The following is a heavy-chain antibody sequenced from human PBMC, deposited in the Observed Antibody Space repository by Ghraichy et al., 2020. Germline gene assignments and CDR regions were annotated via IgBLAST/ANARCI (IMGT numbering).Heavy chain of an antibody. CDR3: ARDRDYDILTGYYRYYYYYGMDV. CDR2: ISSSSSYI. Sequence: GGSLRLSCAASGFTFSSYSMNWVRQAPGKGLEWVSSISSSSSYIYYADSVKGRFTISRDNAKNSLYLQMNSLRAEDTAVYYCARDRDYDILTGYYRYYYYYGMDVWGQGTTVTVSS. CDR1: GFTFSSYS. V-gene: IGHV3-21*01. J-gene: IGHJ6*02. D-gene: IGHD3-9*01.